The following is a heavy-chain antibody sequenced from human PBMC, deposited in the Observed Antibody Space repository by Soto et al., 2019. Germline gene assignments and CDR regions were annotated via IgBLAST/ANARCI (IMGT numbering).Heavy chain of an antibody. CDR2: IYYSGST. Sequence: PSETLSLTCTVSGGSISSGDYYWIWIRQPPGKVLEWTGYIYYSGSTYYNPSLKSRVTISVDTSKNQFSLKLSSVTAADTAVYYCARAPSVGATHYYYYYGMDVWGQGTTVTVSS. CDR1: GGSISSGDYY. CDR3: ARAPSVGATHYYYYYGMDV. D-gene: IGHD1-26*01. V-gene: IGHV4-30-4*01. J-gene: IGHJ6*02.